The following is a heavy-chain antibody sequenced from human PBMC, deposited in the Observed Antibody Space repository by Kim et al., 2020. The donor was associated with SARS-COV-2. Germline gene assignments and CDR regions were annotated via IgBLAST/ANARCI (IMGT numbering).Heavy chain of an antibody. V-gene: IGHV3-23*01. J-gene: IGHJ4*02. CDR3: AAHFGSCYSLFGY. CDR2: ISGSGGST. CDR1: GFTFSSYA. Sequence: GGSLRLSCAASGFTFSSYAMSWVRQAPGKGLEWVSAISGSGGSTYYADSVKGRFTISRDNSKNTLYLQMNSLRAEDTAVYYCAAHFGSCYSLFGYWGQGTLVTVSS. D-gene: IGHD2-15*01.